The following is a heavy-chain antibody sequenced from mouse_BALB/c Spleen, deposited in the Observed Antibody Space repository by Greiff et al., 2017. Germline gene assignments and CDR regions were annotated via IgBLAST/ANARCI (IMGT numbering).Heavy chain of an antibody. CDR1: GYTFTDYE. V-gene: IGHV1-15*01. CDR2: IDPETGGT. Sequence: VHLVESGAELVRPGASVTLSCKASGYTFTDYEMHWVKQTPVHGLEWIGAIDPETGGTAYNQKFKGKATLTADKSSSTAYMELRSLTSEDSAVYYCTREEVGYFDVWGAGTTVTVSS. D-gene: IGHD1-1*01. CDR3: TREEVGYFDV. J-gene: IGHJ1*01.